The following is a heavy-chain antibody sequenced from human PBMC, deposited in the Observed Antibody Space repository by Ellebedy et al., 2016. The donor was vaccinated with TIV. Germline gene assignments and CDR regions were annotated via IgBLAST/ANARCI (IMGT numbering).Heavy chain of an antibody. J-gene: IGHJ4*02. Sequence: GESLKISCTVSDLTSNICGMHWVRQAPGKGLEWVAFIRYNGSDQYYTDSVRGRFTISSDISNNILHLQMNSLRAEDTALYFCATDGGDSFRQSLDFWGQGTLVTVSS. CDR1: DLTSNICG. CDR2: IRYNGSDQ. CDR3: ATDGGDSFRQSLDF. V-gene: IGHV3-30*02. D-gene: IGHD4-17*01.